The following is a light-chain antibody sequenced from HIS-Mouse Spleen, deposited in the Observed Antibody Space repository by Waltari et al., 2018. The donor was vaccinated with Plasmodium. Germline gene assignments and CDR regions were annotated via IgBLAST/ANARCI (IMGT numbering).Light chain of an antibody. CDR2: RDS. V-gene: IGLV3-9*01. CDR1: TIGSKN. CDR3: QVWDSSTVV. J-gene: IGLJ2*01. Sequence: SYELTQPLSVSVALGQTARITCGGSTIGSKNVHWYQQKPGQAPALVIYRDSNRPSGIPERFSGSNSGNTATLTISRAQAGDEADYYCQVWDSSTVVFGGGTKLTVL.